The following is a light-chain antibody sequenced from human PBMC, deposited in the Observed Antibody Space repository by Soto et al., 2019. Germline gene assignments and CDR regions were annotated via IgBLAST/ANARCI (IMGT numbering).Light chain of an antibody. Sequence: DIQLTQSPSFLSASVGDRVTITCRASQDISSFLAWYQQKPGQAPKLLIYAAFTLQSGVPSRFSGSGSGTEFTLTISSLQPEDFATYYCQQLKSNLITFGQGTRLEI. CDR3: QQLKSNLIT. CDR2: AAF. V-gene: IGKV1-9*01. CDR1: QDISSF. J-gene: IGKJ5*01.